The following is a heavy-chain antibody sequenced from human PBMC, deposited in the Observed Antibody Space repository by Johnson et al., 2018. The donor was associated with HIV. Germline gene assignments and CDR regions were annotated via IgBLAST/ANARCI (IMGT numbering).Heavy chain of an antibody. CDR2: ISYDGSEK. CDR3: ARGLGSSWTGDAFDI. V-gene: IGHV3-30*03. J-gene: IGHJ3*02. D-gene: IGHD6-13*01. CDR1: GFTFSSYG. Sequence: QVQLVESGGGVVPPGRSLRLSCAASGFTFSSYGIYWVRQAPGKGLEWVTVISYDGSEKYYVDSVKGRFTISRDNAKNSLYLQINSLRAEDTAVYYCARGLGSSWTGDAFDIWGQGTMVTVSS.